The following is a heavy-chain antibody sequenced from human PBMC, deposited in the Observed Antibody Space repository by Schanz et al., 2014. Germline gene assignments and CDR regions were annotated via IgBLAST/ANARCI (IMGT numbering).Heavy chain of an antibody. CDR2: VNPGGGST. Sequence: QVHLEQSGPEAKKPGASVKLSCRASGYPFTNYYIHWVRQAPGQGLEWMGIVNPGGGSTSVAQRFQARVTLTRDTTTGTAYLGLTRLRFEDTAVYYCARGSLAGYVALLMAANDYWGQGTLLTVSS. CDR3: ARGSLAGYVALLMAANDY. CDR1: GYPFTNYY. V-gene: IGHV1-46*01. J-gene: IGHJ4*02. D-gene: IGHD2-15*01.